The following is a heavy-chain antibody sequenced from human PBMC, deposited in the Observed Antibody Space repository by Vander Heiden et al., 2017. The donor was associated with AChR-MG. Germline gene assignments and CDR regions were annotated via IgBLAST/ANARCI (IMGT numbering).Heavy chain of an antibody. CDR2: MSWNSGSI. CDR3: AKGGGLLWFGEVSRTYGMDV. CDR1: GFTFDDYA. J-gene: IGHJ6*02. D-gene: IGHD3-10*01. Sequence: EVQLVESGGGLVQPGRSLRLSCAASGFTFDDYAMHWVRQAPGKGLEWVSGMSWNSGSIGYADSVKGRFTISRDNAKNSLYLQMNSLRAEDTALYYCAKGGGLLWFGEVSRTYGMDVWGQGTTVTVSS. V-gene: IGHV3-9*01.